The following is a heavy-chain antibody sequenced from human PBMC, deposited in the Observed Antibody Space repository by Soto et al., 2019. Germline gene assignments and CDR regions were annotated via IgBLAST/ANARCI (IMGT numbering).Heavy chain of an antibody. CDR2: TYYRSRWYN. V-gene: IGHV6-1*01. J-gene: IGHJ4*02. Sequence: SQTLSLTCAISGDSVSSNSAAWNWIRLSPSRGLEWLARTYYRSRWYNDYAVSVRSRITVNPDTSKNQFSLQLSSVTPADTAVYYCARRPLRGVFNRSHYFDYLGQGTLVTSPQ. D-gene: IGHD3-10*01. CDR1: GDSVSSNSAA. CDR3: ARRPLRGVFNRSHYFDY.